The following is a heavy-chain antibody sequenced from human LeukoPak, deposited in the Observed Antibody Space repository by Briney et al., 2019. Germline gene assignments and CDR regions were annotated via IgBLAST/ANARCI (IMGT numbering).Heavy chain of an antibody. V-gene: IGHV4-34*01. CDR1: GGSFSGYY. Sequence: SETLSLTCAVYGGSFSGYYWSWIRQPPGKGLEWIGEINHSGSTNYNPSLKSRVTISVDTSKNQFSLKLSSVTAADTAVYYCARVSYSGYDQIYYYYGMDVWGQGTTVTVS. CDR2: INHSGST. D-gene: IGHD5-12*01. CDR3: ARVSYSGYDQIYYYYGMDV. J-gene: IGHJ6*02.